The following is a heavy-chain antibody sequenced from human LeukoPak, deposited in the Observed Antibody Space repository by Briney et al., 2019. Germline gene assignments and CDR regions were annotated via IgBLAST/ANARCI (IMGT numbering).Heavy chain of an antibody. V-gene: IGHV1-2*02. CDR3: ARGSWVAARLLDY. J-gene: IGHJ4*02. CDR1: GYTFTGYY. CDR2: INPNSGGT. D-gene: IGHD6-6*01. Sequence: ASVKVSCKASGYTFTGYYMHCVRQAPGQGLEWMGWINPNSGGTNYAQKFQGRVTMTRDTSISTAYMELSRLRSDDTAVYYCARGSWVAARLLDYWGQGTLVTVSS.